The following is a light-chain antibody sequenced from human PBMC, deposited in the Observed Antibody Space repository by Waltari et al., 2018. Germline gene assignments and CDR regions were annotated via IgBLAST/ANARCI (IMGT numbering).Light chain of an antibody. CDR1: SANIGAGYD. CDR3: QSYDISLSADVV. CDR2: GNN. J-gene: IGLJ2*01. V-gene: IGLV1-40*01. Sequence: QFVLTQPPSVSGAPGQRVTISCTGGSANIGAGYDVHWYQHLPGTAPKLLIFGNNHRPSGGPDRFSGSRSGTSASLAITGLQAEDEALYDCQSYDISLSADVVFGEGTQLTVL.